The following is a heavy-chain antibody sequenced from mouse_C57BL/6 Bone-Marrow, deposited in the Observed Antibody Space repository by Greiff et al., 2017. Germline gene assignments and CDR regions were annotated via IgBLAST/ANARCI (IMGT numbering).Heavy chain of an antibody. V-gene: IGHV1-54*01. D-gene: IGHD1-1*01. Sequence: VQLQQSGAELVRPGTSVKVSCKASGYAFTNYLIEWVKQRPGQGLEWIGVINPGSGGTNYNEKFKGKATLTANKSSSTAYMQLSSLTSEDSVVYFCARSFITTVRYYFDYWGQGTTLTVAS. CDR3: ARSFITTVRYYFDY. CDR1: GYAFTNYL. J-gene: IGHJ2*01. CDR2: INPGSGGT.